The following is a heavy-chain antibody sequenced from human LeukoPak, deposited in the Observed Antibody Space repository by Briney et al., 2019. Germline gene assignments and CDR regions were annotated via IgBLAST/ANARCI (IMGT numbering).Heavy chain of an antibody. V-gene: IGHV3-74*01. CDR1: GFTFSTYV. CDR2: ISHDGTVT. CDR3: TRDVNLNFLDV. Sequence: GGSMRLSCVVSGFTFSTYVMHWVRQAPGKGLMWVSRISHDGTVTSYADSVRGRFTVSRDNAKNTLYLQMNSLRAEDTAVYYCTRDVNLNFLDVWGRGTLVTVSS. D-gene: IGHD3-9*01. J-gene: IGHJ2*01.